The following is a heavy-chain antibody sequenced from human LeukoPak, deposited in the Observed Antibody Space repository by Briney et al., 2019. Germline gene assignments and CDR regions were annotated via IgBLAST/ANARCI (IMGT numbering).Heavy chain of an antibody. CDR2: IYSGGTT. V-gene: IGHV3-53*01. Sequence: GGSLRLSCAASGFSVNSNYMSWVRQAPGKGLESVSVIYSGGTTYYADSVKGRFTISRDISKNTLYLQMNSLRADDTAVYYCARMLISSGYYVDSWGQGTLVTVSS. CDR1: GFSVNSNY. D-gene: IGHD3-3*01. J-gene: IGHJ4*02. CDR3: ARMLISSGYYVDS.